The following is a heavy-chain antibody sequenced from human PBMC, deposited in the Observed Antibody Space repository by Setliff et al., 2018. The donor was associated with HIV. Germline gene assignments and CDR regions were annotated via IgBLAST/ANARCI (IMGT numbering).Heavy chain of an antibody. D-gene: IGHD3-10*01. Sequence: ASETLSLTCTVSGVSISNYYWSWIRQPPGKGLEWIGYMYYSGNTNYNPSLKSRVTISVDTSKNQFSLRVKSVTAGDTGLYFCARRRGPMVRGVDPAPSFFFDYWGQGTPVTVSS. J-gene: IGHJ4*02. CDR3: ARRRGPMVRGVDPAPSFFFDY. CDR2: MYYSGNT. V-gene: IGHV4-59*12. CDR1: GVSISNYY.